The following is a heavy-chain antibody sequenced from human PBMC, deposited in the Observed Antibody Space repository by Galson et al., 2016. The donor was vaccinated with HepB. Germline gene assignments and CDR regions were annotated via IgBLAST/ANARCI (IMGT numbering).Heavy chain of an antibody. J-gene: IGHJ4*02. D-gene: IGHD3-22*01. CDR3: ARRRDSSGSHYFDY. CDR1: GFIFSDHF. CDR2: TTNRANNYAT. Sequence: SLRLSCAASGFIFSDHFMDWIRQAPGKGLEWVGRTTNRANNYATEYAASVKGRFTISRDDSRNSLYLQMNSLKTEDTAVYFCARRRDSSGSHYFDYWGQGILVTVSS. V-gene: IGHV3-72*01.